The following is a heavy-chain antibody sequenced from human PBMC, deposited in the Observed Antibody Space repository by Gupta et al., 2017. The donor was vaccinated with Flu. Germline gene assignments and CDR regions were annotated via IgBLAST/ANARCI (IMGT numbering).Heavy chain of an antibody. CDR1: GFSLSTSSAA. D-gene: IGHD2-2*01. Sequence: ITLKESGPTLVKPTQTLRLTCTFSGFSLSTSSAAVGWIRPPPGNALEWLSLLYWNEENHFSPSLSSRLTITKDTAKNQVVLTMTNLDSVDTGTYFCVHRQASASAAWFDTWGPGTLVTVSS. CDR2: LYWNEEN. V-gene: IGHV2-5*01. CDR3: VHRQASASAAWFDT. J-gene: IGHJ5*02.